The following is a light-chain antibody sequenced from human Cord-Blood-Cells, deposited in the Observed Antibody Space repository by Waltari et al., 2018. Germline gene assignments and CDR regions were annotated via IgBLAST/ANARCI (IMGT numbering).Light chain of an antibody. V-gene: IGLV3-25*03. CDR3: QSADSSGTYYV. Sequence: YELTQPPSVSVSPGQTARITCSVDALPKQYAYWYQQKPGQAPVLVIYKDRERPSGIPERFADSSSGTTVTVTISGVQAEDEADYYCQSADSSGTYYVFGTGTKVTVL. J-gene: IGLJ1*01. CDR1: ALPKQY. CDR2: KDR.